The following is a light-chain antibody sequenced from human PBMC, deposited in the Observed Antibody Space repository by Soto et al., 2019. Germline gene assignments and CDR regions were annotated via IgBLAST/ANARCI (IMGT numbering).Light chain of an antibody. Sequence: EIVMTQSPATLSVSPGERATLSCRASQSVSSSLAWYQQKPGQAPRLLIYGASTRATGIPATFSGSGSETEFTLTISSLQSEDFAVYYCQQYNNWWTFGQGTKVEIK. CDR3: QQYNNWWT. V-gene: IGKV3-15*01. CDR1: QSVSSS. J-gene: IGKJ1*01. CDR2: GAS.